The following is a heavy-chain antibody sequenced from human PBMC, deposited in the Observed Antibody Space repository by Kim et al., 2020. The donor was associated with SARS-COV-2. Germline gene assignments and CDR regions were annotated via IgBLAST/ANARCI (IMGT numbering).Heavy chain of an antibody. J-gene: IGHJ4*02. V-gene: IGHV3-53*01. D-gene: IGHD3-10*01. CDR2: VYTGGST. CDR3: ARDVGSGSGSFDY. CDR1: GFTVSSNY. Sequence: GGSLRLSCAASGFTVSSNYMSWVRQAPGKGLEWVSVVYTGGSTYYADSVKGRFTISRDNSKNTLYLQMNSLRADDTAVYYCARDVGSGSGSFDYWGQGTLVTVSS.